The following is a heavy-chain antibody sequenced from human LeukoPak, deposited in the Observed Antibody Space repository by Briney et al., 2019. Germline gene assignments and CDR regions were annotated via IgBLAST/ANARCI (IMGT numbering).Heavy chain of an antibody. D-gene: IGHD5-24*01. Sequence: PGGSLRLSCAASGFTFSSYSMNWVRQAPGKGLESVSYISSSSSTIYYADSVKGRFTISRDNAKNSLYLQMNSLRAEDTAVYYCARAGDGYPPGAFDIWGQGTMVTVSS. V-gene: IGHV3-48*04. J-gene: IGHJ3*02. CDR1: GFTFSSYS. CDR3: ARAGDGYPPGAFDI. CDR2: ISSSSSTI.